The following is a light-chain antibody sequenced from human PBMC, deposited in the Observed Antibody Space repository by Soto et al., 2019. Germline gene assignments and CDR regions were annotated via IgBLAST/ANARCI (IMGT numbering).Light chain of an antibody. V-gene: IGKV1-39*01. Sequence: RLTVSPGSRSASVGNTVTIICRASQTITSYLNWYQQKPGTGPKLLIWAASSLQSGDPSRFSGSVSGTDFTLTISRLQPEEFATYYCQQSYSTTLTFGQGTKVDI. J-gene: IGKJ1*01. CDR3: QQSYSTTLT. CDR1: QTITSY. CDR2: AAS.